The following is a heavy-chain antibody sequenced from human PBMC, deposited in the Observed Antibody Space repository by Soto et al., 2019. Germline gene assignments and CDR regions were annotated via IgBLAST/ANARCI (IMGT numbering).Heavy chain of an antibody. V-gene: IGHV3-21*01. D-gene: IGHD1-1*01. Sequence: EVQLVESGGGLVKPGGSLRLSCAASGFTFSSYSMNWVRQAPGKGLEWVSSISSSSSYVYYADSVKGRFTISRDNAKNAVSLQRNRLTAEDTAVYYCARDRHETTALAPYNWFESWGQGTLVTVSS. CDR3: ARDRHETTALAPYNWFES. CDR1: GFTFSSYS. CDR2: ISSSSSYV. J-gene: IGHJ5*01.